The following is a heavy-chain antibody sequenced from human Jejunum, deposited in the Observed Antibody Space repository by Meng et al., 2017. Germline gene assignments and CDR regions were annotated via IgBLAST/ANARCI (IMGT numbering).Heavy chain of an antibody. CDR2: IWSDGSSK. D-gene: IGHD3-10*01. CDR3: ARDKGVTCLDT. Sequence: HLAGSGGGVVQPGRSLRLSCAASGLIFSKSGMHWVRQAPGKGLEWVAFIWSDGSSKYYADSVKGRFTISRDNSKNTVSLQMDSLRVEDTAVYYCARDKGVTCLDTWGQGTLVTVSS. CDR1: GLIFSKSG. J-gene: IGHJ5*01. V-gene: IGHV3-33*01.